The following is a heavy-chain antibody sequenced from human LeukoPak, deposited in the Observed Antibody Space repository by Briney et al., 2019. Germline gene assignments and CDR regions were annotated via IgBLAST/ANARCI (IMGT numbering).Heavy chain of an antibody. D-gene: IGHD3-3*01. CDR1: GFTFDDYG. V-gene: IGHV3-23*01. J-gene: IGHJ3*02. CDR3: AKCRKITIFGVVMCAFDI. CDR2: ISGSGGST. Sequence: GGSLRLSCAASGFTFDDYGMSWVRQAPGKGLEWVSAISGSGGSTYYADSVKGRFTISRDNSKNTLYLQMNSLRAEDTAVYYCAKCRKITIFGVVMCAFDIWGQGTMVTVSS.